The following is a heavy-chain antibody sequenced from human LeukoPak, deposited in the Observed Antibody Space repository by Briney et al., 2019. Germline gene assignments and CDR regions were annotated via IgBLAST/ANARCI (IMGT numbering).Heavy chain of an antibody. D-gene: IGHD3-3*01. CDR3: ARGFTLLRFFECEFDY. CDR1: GYTFTGYY. J-gene: IGHJ4*02. Sequence: ASVKVSCKASGYTFTGYYMHWVRQASGQGLEWMGWINPNSSGTNYAQKFQGRVTMTRDTSISTAYMELSRLRSDDTAVYYCARGFTLLRFFECEFDYWGQGTLVTVSS. V-gene: IGHV1-2*02. CDR2: INPNSSGT.